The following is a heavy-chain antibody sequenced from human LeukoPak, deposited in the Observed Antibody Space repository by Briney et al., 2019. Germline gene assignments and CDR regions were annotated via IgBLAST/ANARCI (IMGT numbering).Heavy chain of an antibody. CDR3: ARDGTYYDYVWGSYRFDY. CDR2: INPNSGGT. D-gene: IGHD3-16*02. Sequence: GASVKVSCKSSGYTFTGYYMHWVRQAPGQGLEWMGWINPNSGGTNYAQKFQGRVTMTRDTSISTAYMELSRLRSDDTAVYYCARDGTYYDYVWGSYRFDYWGQGTLVTVSS. J-gene: IGHJ4*02. CDR1: GYTFTGYY. V-gene: IGHV1-2*02.